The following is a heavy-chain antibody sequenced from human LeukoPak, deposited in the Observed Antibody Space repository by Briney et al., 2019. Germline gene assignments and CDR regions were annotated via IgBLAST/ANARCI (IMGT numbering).Heavy chain of an antibody. CDR2: INHSGST. CDR1: GGSFSGYY. J-gene: IGHJ6*03. V-gene: IGHV4-34*01. CDR3: ARREGYYYYYMDV. Sequence: PSETLSLTCAVYGGSFSGYYWSWIRQPPGKGLEWIGEINHSGSTNYNPSLKSRVTISVDTSKNQFSLKPSSVTAADTAVYYCARREGYYYYYMDVWGKGTTVTVSS.